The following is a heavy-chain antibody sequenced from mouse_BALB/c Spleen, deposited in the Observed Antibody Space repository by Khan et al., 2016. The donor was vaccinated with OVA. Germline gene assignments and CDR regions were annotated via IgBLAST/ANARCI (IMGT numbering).Heavy chain of an antibody. CDR2: IWGDGST. V-gene: IGHV2-3*01. D-gene: IGHD1-1*01. J-gene: IGHJ4*01. Sequence: QVQLKESGPGLVAPSESLSITCTVSGFSLSSYGVNWVRQPPGKGLEWLGVIWGDGSTNYHSALKSRLTINKDNSKSQVFLKLNSLQTYDTATYYCAKFTPDYYAMDYWGQGTSVTVSS. CDR3: AKFTPDYYAMDY. CDR1: GFSLSSYG.